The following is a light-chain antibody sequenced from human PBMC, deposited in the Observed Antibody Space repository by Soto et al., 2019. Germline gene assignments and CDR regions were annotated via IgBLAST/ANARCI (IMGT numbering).Light chain of an antibody. Sequence: DIQMTQSPSTLPASVGDRVTITCRASQTIGNWLAWYQQKPGKVPKLLLYNASTLESGAPSRFSGSGSGTEFTLTISSLQPDDFATYYCQQCNLYWTFGQGTKVEIK. V-gene: IGKV1-5*03. J-gene: IGKJ1*01. CDR1: QTIGNW. CDR2: NAS. CDR3: QQCNLYWT.